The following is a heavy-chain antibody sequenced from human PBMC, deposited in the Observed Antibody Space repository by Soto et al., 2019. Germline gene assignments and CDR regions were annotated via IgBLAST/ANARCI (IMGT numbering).Heavy chain of an antibody. J-gene: IGHJ4*02. CDR1: GFTFSSYW. Sequence: GGSLRLSCAASGFTFSSYWMHWFRQAPGKGLVWVSRINSDGSRITYADSVKGRFTISRDNAKNTLHLQMNSLRAEDTAVYYCAREFTSSGYWGQRTVVTVS. D-gene: IGHD6-25*01. CDR3: AREFTSSGY. V-gene: IGHV3-74*01. CDR2: INSDGSRI.